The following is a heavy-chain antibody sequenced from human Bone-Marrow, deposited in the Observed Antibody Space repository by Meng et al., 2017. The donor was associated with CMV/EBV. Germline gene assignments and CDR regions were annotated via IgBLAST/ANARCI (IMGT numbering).Heavy chain of an antibody. Sequence: GESLKISCAASGFTFSSYSMNWVRQAPGKGLEWVSSISSSSSYIYYADSVKGRFTISRDNAKNSLYLQMNSLRAEDTAVYYCARDWGDYSSGWETDYYDYYGMDVWGQGTTVTVSS. J-gene: IGHJ6*02. CDR1: GFTFSSYS. D-gene: IGHD6-19*01. V-gene: IGHV3-21*01. CDR2: ISSSSSYI. CDR3: ARDWGDYSSGWETDYYDYYGMDV.